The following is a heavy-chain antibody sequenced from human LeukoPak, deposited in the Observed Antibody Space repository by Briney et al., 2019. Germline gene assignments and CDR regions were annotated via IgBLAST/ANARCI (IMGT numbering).Heavy chain of an antibody. CDR2: IYYSGST. D-gene: IGHD3-10*01. CDR1: GDSVSSGSYY. Sequence: SETLSLTCTVSGDSVSSGSYYWSWIRQPPGKGLEWIGYIYYSGSTNYNPSLKSRVTISVDTSKNQFSLKLSSVTAADTAVYYCARAPAFGESYFDYWGQGTLVTVSS. CDR3: ARAPAFGESYFDY. J-gene: IGHJ4*02. V-gene: IGHV4-61*01.